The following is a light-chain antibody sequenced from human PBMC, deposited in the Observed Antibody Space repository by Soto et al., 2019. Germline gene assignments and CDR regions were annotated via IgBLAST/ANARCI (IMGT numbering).Light chain of an antibody. V-gene: IGKV1-5*01. CDR3: QQRRNSPPWIT. Sequence: DIPITQPPATLSASVGDRVTITFRASHTITRWLSWYQQKQVKAPKLLIYDDSTLESGVPSRFSGSGSGTDFTLTISSLEPEDSAVYYCQQRRNSPPWITFGQGTRLEIK. CDR1: HTITRW. CDR2: DDS. J-gene: IGKJ5*01.